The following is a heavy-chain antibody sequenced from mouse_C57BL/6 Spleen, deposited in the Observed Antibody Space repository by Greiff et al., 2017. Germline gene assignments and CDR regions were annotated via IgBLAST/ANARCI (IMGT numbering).Heavy chain of an antibody. CDR1: GYTFTSYG. J-gene: IGHJ4*01. V-gene: IGHV1-81*01. CDR3: ARGDYDGGGYYAMDY. CDR2: IYPRSGNT. D-gene: IGHD2-4*01. Sequence: VQLQQSGAELARPGASVKLSCKASGYTFTSYGISWVKQRTGQGLEWIGEIYPRSGNTYYNEKFKGKATLTADKSSSTAYMELRSLTSEDSAVYFCARGDYDGGGYYAMDYWGQGTSVTVSS.